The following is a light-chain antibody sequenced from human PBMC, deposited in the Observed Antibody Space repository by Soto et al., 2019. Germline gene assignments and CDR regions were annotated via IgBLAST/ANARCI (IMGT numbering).Light chain of an antibody. Sequence: QSVLTQPASVSGSPGQSISFSCAGSNSDVGLYDYVSWYQQHPGKAPQLMIYAVSNRPSGVSNRFSASKSGNTASLFISGLQAEDEADYYCSSYTSDSSYVFGSGTKVTVL. CDR1: NSDVGLYDY. J-gene: IGLJ1*01. CDR3: SSYTSDSSYV. V-gene: IGLV2-14*01. CDR2: AVS.